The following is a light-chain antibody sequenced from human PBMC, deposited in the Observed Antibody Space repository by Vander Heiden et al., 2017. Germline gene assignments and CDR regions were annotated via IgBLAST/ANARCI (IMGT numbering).Light chain of an antibody. CDR1: QSISTY. CDR2: AAS. J-gene: IGKJ2*01. CDR3: QLKDNTGNT. V-gene: IGKV1-39*01. Sequence: DIQMTQSPSSLSASVGDRVTITCRASQSISTYLNWYQQKPVKAPKLLIYAASGFQSPVPSTFRRSGSVTDFTLRISRLLPEDFATYYFQLKDNTGNTYDQG.